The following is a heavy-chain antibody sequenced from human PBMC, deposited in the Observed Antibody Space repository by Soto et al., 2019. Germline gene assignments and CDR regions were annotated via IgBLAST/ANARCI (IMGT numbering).Heavy chain of an antibody. CDR3: ARDTPYCTNGVCYPTTDAFDI. CDR1: GFTFSSYS. CDR2: ISSSSSYI. J-gene: IGHJ3*02. D-gene: IGHD2-8*01. Sequence: EVQLVESGGGLVKPGGSLRLSCAASGFTFSSYSMNWVRQSPGKGLEWVSSISSSSSYIYYADSVKGRFTISRDNAKNSQYLQMNSLRGEDTAVYYCARDTPYCTNGVCYPTTDAFDIWGQGTMVTVSS. V-gene: IGHV3-21*01.